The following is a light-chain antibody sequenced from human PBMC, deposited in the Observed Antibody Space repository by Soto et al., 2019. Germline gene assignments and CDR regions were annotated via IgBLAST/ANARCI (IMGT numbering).Light chain of an antibody. CDR3: QSYDNSLNHVV. V-gene: IGLV1-40*01. CDR1: SSNIGSFYD. CDR2: SDN. Sequence: QSVLTQPPSVSGAPGKRVTIPCTGSSSNIGSFYDVQWYQQLPGTVPKLLIYSDNNRPSGVPDRFSGSKSGTAASLAITGLQAEDEADYYCQSYDNSLNHVVFGGGTKLSVL. J-gene: IGLJ2*01.